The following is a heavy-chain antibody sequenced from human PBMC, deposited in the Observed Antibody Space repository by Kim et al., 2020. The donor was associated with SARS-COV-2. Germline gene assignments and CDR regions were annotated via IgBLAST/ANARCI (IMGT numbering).Heavy chain of an antibody. J-gene: IGHJ5*02. CDR3: GKDRGGTVSRTWCDH. Sequence: DSGKGRLTSSRDNAKNSLYLQMNSLRAEDTALYYCGKDRGGTVSRTWCDHWGQGTLVTVSS. D-gene: IGHD4-17*01. V-gene: IGHV3-9*01.